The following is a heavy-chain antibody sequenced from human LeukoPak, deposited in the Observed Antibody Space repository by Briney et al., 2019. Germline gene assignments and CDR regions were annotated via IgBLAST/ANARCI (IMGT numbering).Heavy chain of an antibody. J-gene: IGHJ5*02. Sequence: GGSLRLSCATSGFTFNNNWMSWVRQAPGKGLEWVANINEDGGEKNYVDSVKGRFTISRDSAKKSVSLQMNSLRVEDTALYYCARGRGWFDPWGQGTLVTVSS. CDR3: ARGRGWFDP. V-gene: IGHV3-7*03. CDR1: GFTFNNNW. CDR2: INEDGGEK.